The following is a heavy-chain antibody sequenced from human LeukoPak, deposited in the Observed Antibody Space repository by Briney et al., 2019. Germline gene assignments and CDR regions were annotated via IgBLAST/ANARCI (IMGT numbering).Heavy chain of an antibody. CDR3: AKDRATYYDFWSGLYYYYYYGMDV. CDR2: ISYDGSNK. Sequence: PGRSLRLSCAASGFTFSSYGMHWVRQAPGKGLEWVAVISYDGSNKYYADSVKGRFTISRDNSKNTLYLQMNSLRAEDTAVYYCAKDRATYYDFWSGLYYYYYYGMDVWGQGTTATVSS. V-gene: IGHV3-30*18. CDR1: GFTFSSYG. J-gene: IGHJ6*02. D-gene: IGHD3-3*01.